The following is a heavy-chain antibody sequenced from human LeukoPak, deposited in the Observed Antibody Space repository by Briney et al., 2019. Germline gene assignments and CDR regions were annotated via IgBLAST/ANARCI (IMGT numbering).Heavy chain of an antibody. CDR2: ISWNSGSI. D-gene: IGHD3-10*01. CDR3: AKHLWDQALFDDAFDI. CDR1: GFTFDDYA. V-gene: IGHV3-9*01. Sequence: GGSLRLSCAASGFTFDDYAMHWVRQAPGKGLEWVSGISWNSGSIGYADSVKGRFTISRDNAKNTLYLQMNSLRAEDTAVYYCAKHLWDQALFDDAFDIWGQGTMVTVSS. J-gene: IGHJ3*02.